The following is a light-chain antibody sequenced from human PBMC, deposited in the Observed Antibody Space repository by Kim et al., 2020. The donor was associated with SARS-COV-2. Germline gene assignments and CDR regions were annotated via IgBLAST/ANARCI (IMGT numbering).Light chain of an antibody. Sequence: SSELTQDPAVSVALGQTVSITCQGDSLRNYYASWYQQKPRQAPVVVIYGRNDRPSGIPDRFSGSNSGNTASLTITGAQAEDEANYYCNSRDSSGNHLVFGGGTPLTVL. CDR1: SLRNYY. J-gene: IGLJ3*02. V-gene: IGLV3-19*01. CDR3: NSRDSSGNHLV. CDR2: GRN.